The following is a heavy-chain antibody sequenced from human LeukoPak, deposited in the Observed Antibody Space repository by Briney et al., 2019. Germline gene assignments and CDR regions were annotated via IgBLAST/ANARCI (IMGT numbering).Heavy chain of an antibody. V-gene: IGHV4-59*01. J-gene: IGHJ4*02. Sequence: KPSETLSLTCTVSGGSISSYYWSWIRKPPGKGLEWIGYIYYGGSTNYNPSLKSRVTISVDTSKNQFSLKLSSVTAADTAVYYCAGLGGAAAGFDYWGQGTLVTVSS. CDR3: AGLGGAAAGFDY. D-gene: IGHD6-13*01. CDR2: IYYGGST. CDR1: GGSISSYY.